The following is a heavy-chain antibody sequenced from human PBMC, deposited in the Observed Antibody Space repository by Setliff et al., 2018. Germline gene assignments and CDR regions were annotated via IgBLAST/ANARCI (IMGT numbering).Heavy chain of an antibody. CDR1: GFTLTNAW. Sequence: LRLSCAASGFTLTNAWMSWVRQAPGKGLEWVGRIKSKTDGGTTEYAAPVKGRFTISRDDSKNTLYLQMNSLKTEDTAVYYCLSRIAGAGGSLRLSCAGSGFTFSSYAMHW. D-gene: IGHD6-13*01. V-gene: IGHV3-15*01. CDR3: LSRIAGAGGSLRLSCAGSGFTFSSYAMH. CDR2: IKSKTDGGTT. J-gene: IGHJ1*01.